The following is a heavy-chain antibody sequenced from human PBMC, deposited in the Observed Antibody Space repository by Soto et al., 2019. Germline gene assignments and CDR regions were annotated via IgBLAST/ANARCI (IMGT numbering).Heavy chain of an antibody. CDR3: ARGEYSSSSVLDY. CDR2: ISSSGYFM. V-gene: IGHV3-21*01. D-gene: IGHD6-6*01. J-gene: IGHJ4*02. CDR1: GFNFSDYS. Sequence: EVQLVESGGGLVKPGVSLRLSCAASGFNFSDYSMNWVRQAPGKGLEWVSSISSSGYFMHYADSVRGRFIISKDSTKNSLYLQMNNLRAEDTAVYYCARGEYSSSSVLDYWGQGTLVTVSS.